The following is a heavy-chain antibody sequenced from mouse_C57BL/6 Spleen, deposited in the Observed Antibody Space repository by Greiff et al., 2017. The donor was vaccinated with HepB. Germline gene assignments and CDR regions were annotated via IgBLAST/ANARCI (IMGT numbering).Heavy chain of an antibody. CDR1: GYTFTSYW. D-gene: IGHD1-1*01. V-gene: IGHV1-69*01. J-gene: IGHJ4*01. Sequence: QVQLQQPGAELVMPGASVKLSCKASGYTFTSYWMHWVKQRPGQGLEWIGEIDPSDSYTNYNQKFKGKSTLTVDKSSSTAYMQLSSLTSEDSAVYYCASEGRTVVEAMDYWGQGTSVTVSS. CDR2: IDPSDSYT. CDR3: ASEGRTVVEAMDY.